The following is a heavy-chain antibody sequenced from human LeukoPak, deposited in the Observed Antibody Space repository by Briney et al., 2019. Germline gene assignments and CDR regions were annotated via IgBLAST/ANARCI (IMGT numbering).Heavy chain of an antibody. V-gene: IGHV3-74*01. D-gene: IGHD1-26*01. CDR2: INSDEATT. Sequence: GGSLRLSCAASGFSLSRYWMHWVRQVPGKGMVWVSHINSDEATTTYADSVKGRFTISADKAKNTLYLQMNSLKAEDTAVYYCARDFIVGVSTLGFDLWGQGATVTVSS. CDR3: ARDFIVGVSTLGFDL. J-gene: IGHJ3*01. CDR1: GFSLSRYW.